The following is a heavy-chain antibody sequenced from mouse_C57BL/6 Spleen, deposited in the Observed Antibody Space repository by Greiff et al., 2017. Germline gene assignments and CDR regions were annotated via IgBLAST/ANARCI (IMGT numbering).Heavy chain of an antibody. CDR2: IDPSDSYT. CDR3: APDTTLYAMDY. J-gene: IGHJ4*01. V-gene: IGHV1-59*01. Sequence: QVQLQQPGAELVRPGTSVKLSCKASGYTFTSSWMHWVKQRPGQGLEWIGVIDPSDSYTNYNQKFKGKATLTVDTSSSTAYMQLSSLTSEDSAVYYCAPDTTLYAMDYWGQGTSVTVSS. CDR1: GYTFTSSW. D-gene: IGHD1-1*01.